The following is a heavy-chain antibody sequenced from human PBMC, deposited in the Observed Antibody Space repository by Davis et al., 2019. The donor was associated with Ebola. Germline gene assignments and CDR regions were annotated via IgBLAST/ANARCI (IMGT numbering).Heavy chain of an antibody. J-gene: IGHJ4*02. CDR1: GYPFSAYG. CDR2: ISADSSNK. Sequence: ASVKVSCKTSGYPFSAYGISWVRQAPGQGLEWMGWISADSSNKKYAQNFQGRVTVTTDTSTSTAYMELRSLRSDDTAMYYCARDRYNWNDFDYWGQGTLVTVSS. D-gene: IGHD1-20*01. CDR3: ARDRYNWNDFDY. V-gene: IGHV1-18*01.